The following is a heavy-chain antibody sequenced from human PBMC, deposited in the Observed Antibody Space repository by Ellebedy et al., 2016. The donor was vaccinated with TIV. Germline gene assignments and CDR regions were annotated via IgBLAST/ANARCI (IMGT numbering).Heavy chain of an antibody. Sequence: SGPTLVKPTQTLTLTCTYSGFSLTTSGVSVGWIRQSPGKALEWLALIYWDDDKLYSPSLKRRLTITKDTSKNQVVLAMTNMDPVDTATYYSAHRQNGFRGFDYWGQGILVTVSS. CDR3: AHRQNGFRGFDY. CDR2: IYWDDDK. CDR1: GFSLTTSGVS. V-gene: IGHV2-5*02. D-gene: IGHD5-24*01. J-gene: IGHJ4*02.